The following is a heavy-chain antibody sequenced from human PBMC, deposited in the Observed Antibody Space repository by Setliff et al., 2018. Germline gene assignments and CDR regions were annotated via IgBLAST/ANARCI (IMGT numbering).Heavy chain of an antibody. D-gene: IGHD1-26*01. CDR3: ATRKSSGRLYYMDV. Sequence: SETLSLTCSVSGGAVSGDYWTWIRQPPGKRLEYIGYINYSGSTNYNPSLKSRVTISGDTSKNQVSLRLSSVTAVDTAVYYCATRKSSGRLYYMDVWGKGTTVTVSS. CDR2: INYSGST. V-gene: IGHV4-59*02. CDR1: GGAVSGDY. J-gene: IGHJ6*03.